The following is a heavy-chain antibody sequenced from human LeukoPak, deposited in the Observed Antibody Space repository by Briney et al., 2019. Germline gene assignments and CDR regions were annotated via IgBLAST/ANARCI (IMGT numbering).Heavy chain of an antibody. D-gene: IGHD3-10*01. CDR2: ISSSSSYI. CDR1: GFTVSSNY. J-gene: IGHJ4*02. Sequence: PGGSLRLSCAASGFTVSSNYMSWVRQAPGKGLEWVSSISSSSSYIYYADSVKGRFTISRDNAKNSLYLQMNSLRAEDTAVYYCAPPTGVGYWGQGTLVTVSS. V-gene: IGHV3-21*01. CDR3: APPTGVGY.